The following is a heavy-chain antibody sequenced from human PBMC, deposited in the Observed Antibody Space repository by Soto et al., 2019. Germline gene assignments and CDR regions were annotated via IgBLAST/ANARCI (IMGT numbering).Heavy chain of an antibody. CDR3: ARLFFLIIRPPPITTLFPYTTSSDL. V-gene: IGHV4-59*08. D-gene: IGHD4-4*01. Sequence: SETLSLTCTVSGGSISSYYWSWIRQPPGKGLEWIGYIYYSGSTNYNPSLKSRVTISVDTSKNQFSLKLSSVTAADTAVYYCARLFFLIIRPPPITTLFPYTTSSDL. CDR2: IYYSGST. CDR1: GGSISSYY. J-gene: IGHJ2*01.